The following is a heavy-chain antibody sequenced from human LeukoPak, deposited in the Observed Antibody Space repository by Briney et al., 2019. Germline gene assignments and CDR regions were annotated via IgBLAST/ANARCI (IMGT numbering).Heavy chain of an antibody. Sequence: PSETLSLTCTVSGGSITSYYWAWLRQPPGKGLEWIGYLYYSGYSNYNPSLKSRVSMSVDTSKNQFSLKLSSVTAADTAVYYCARLDWLLNFDYWGQGTLVTVSS. J-gene: IGHJ4*02. CDR1: GGSITSYY. V-gene: IGHV4-59*08. D-gene: IGHD3-9*01. CDR2: LYYSGYS. CDR3: ARLDWLLNFDY.